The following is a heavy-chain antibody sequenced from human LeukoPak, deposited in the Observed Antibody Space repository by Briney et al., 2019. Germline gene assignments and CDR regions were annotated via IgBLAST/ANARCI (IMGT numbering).Heavy chain of an antibody. V-gene: IGHV3-48*03. D-gene: IGHD3-22*01. J-gene: IGHJ4*02. Sequence: GGSLRLSCVASGFIVSSNYMNWVRQAPGKGLEWVSYISSSGSTIYYADSVKGRFTISRDNAKNSLYLQMNSLRAEDTAVYYCARRGGHYDSSGYYYKWGQGTLVTVSS. CDR1: GFIVSSNY. CDR2: ISSSGSTI. CDR3: ARRGGHYDSSGYYYK.